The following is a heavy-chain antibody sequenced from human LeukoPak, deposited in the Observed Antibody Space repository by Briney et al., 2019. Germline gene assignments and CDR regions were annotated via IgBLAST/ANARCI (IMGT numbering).Heavy chain of an antibody. CDR1: GFTFSSYW. V-gene: IGHV3-7*03. CDR3: AKDADGPYSSGWYNWFDP. D-gene: IGHD6-19*01. Sequence: PGGSLRLPCAASGFTFSSYWMSWVRQAPGKGLEWVANIKQDGSEKYYVDSVKGRFTISRDNAKNSLYLQMNSLRAEDTAVYYCAKDADGPYSSGWYNWFDPWGQGTLVTVSS. CDR2: IKQDGSEK. J-gene: IGHJ5*02.